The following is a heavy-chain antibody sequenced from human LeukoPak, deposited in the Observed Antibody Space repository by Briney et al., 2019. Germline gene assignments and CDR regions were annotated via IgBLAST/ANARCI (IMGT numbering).Heavy chain of an antibody. J-gene: IGHJ4*02. CDR1: GFTFSSYA. V-gene: IGHV3-23*01. CDR3: VTFYDYVWGSYHGFDY. D-gene: IGHD3-16*02. CDR2: ISGSGDST. Sequence: GGSLRLSCAASGFTFSSYAMRWVRQAPGKGLEWVSTISGSGDSTYYADSVKGRFTISRDNSKNTLYLQMNSLRAEDTAVYYCVTFYDYVWGSYHGFDYWGQGTLVTVSS.